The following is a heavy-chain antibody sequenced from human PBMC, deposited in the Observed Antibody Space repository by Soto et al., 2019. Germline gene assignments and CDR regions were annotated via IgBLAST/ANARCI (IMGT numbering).Heavy chain of an antibody. Sequence: ASVKVSCKVSGYTLTELSMHWVRQAPGKGLEWMGGFDPEDGETIYAQKFQGRVTMTEDTSTDTAYMELSSLRSEDTAVYYCATILPHYYYYGMDVWGQGTTVTVSS. V-gene: IGHV1-24*01. CDR2: FDPEDGET. J-gene: IGHJ6*02. CDR3: ATILPHYYYYGMDV. CDR1: GYTLTELS.